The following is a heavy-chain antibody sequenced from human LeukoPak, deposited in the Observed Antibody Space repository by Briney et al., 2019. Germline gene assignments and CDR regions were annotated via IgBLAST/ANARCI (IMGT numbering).Heavy chain of an antibody. CDR3: AKDSSSWFSYYYYGMDV. Sequence: GGSLRLSCAASGFTFSSYAMSWVRQAPGKGLEWVSAISGSGGSTYCADSVKGRFTISRDNSKNTLYLQMNSLRAEDTAVYYCAKDSSSWFSYYYYGMDVWGQGTTVTVSS. CDR1: GFTFSSYA. D-gene: IGHD6-13*01. J-gene: IGHJ6*02. V-gene: IGHV3-23*01. CDR2: ISGSGGST.